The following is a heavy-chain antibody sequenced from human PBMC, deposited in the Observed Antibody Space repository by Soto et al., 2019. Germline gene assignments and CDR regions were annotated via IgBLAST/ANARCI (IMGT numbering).Heavy chain of an antibody. CDR2: IKPGTSDI. V-gene: IGHV5-51*01. CDR3: ARQISFVCDS. CDR1: GYKLGSAW. Sequence: ESLKISCEGAGYKLGSAWIGWVRRKPGKGLEWMGIIKPGTSDIRYSPSFRGQVTISADEAANTAFLQWCSLKTSDTAIYYCARQISFVCDSWGQGTLVTVSS. D-gene: IGHD3-16*01. J-gene: IGHJ4*02.